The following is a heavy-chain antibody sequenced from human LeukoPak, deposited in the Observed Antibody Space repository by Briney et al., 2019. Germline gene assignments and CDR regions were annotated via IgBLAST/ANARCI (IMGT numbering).Heavy chain of an antibody. CDR2: IYTNTGNP. J-gene: IGHJ2*01. CDR1: GYTFTNYA. V-gene: IGHV7-4-1*02. CDR3: ARRGVFGYSHDL. D-gene: IGHD5-18*01. Sequence: ASVKVSCNASGYTFTNYAMNWVRQAPGQGLEWLGWIYTNTGNPTYAQGFTGRFVLSLDTSVSTAYLQTSSLKAEDTAVYYCARRGVFGYSHDLWGRGTLVTVSS.